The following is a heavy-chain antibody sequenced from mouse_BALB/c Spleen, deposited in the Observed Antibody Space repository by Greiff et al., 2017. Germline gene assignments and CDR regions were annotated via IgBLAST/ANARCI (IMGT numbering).Heavy chain of an antibody. CDR1: GFSLTSYG. CDR3: ARNSPYYYGSLDYYAMDY. J-gene: IGHJ4*01. D-gene: IGHD1-1*01. Sequence: QVQLQQSGPGLVQPSQSLSITCTVSGFSLTSYGVHWVRQSPGKGLEWLGVIWSGGSTDYNAAFISRLSISKDNSKSQVFFKMNSLQANDTAIYYCARNSPYYYGSLDYYAMDYWGQGTSVAVSS. V-gene: IGHV2-2*02. CDR2: IWSGGST.